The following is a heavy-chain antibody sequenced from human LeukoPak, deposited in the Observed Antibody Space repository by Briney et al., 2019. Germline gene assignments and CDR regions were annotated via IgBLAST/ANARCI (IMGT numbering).Heavy chain of an antibody. J-gene: IGHJ4*02. CDR1: GDSISSYF. V-gene: IGHV4-59*01. CDR2: LYYSGRT. D-gene: IGHD5-12*01. CDR3: ARDYSSYEFDY. Sequence: SETLSLTCTVSGDSISSYFWCWIRQPPGKGLEWIGCLYYSGRTNYSPSLTSRVTLSADTSKNQFSLKLNSVTAADSAIYYCARDYSSYEFDYWGQGTLVTVSS.